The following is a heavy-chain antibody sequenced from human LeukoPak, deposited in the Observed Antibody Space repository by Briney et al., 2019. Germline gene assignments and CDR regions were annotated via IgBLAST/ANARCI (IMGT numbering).Heavy chain of an antibody. Sequence: GASVKVSCKASGYTFTGYYMHWVRQAPGQGLEWMGWISAYNGNTNYAQKLQGRVTMTTDTSTSTAYMELRSLRSDDTAVYYCARDGSWDTISGDDYWGQGTLVTVSS. CDR3: ARDGSWDTISGDDY. CDR1: GYTFTGYY. CDR2: ISAYNGNT. D-gene: IGHD5-12*01. J-gene: IGHJ4*02. V-gene: IGHV1-18*04.